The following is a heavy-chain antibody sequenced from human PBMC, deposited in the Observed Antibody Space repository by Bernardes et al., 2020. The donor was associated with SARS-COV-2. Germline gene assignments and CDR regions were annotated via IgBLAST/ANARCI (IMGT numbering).Heavy chain of an antibody. Sequence: GGSLRLSCAASGFSFSDYGMHWVRQAPGKGLEWVAVIWYDGYNKFYGQSVKGRFTISRDNSKNTLYLQMNNLRDEDTAVYYCARDYRYPSGSWPIESWGQGTLVTVSS. CDR3: ARDYRYPSGSWPIES. D-gene: IGHD6-13*01. CDR2: IWYDGYNK. J-gene: IGHJ4*02. CDR1: GFSFSDYG. V-gene: IGHV3-33*01.